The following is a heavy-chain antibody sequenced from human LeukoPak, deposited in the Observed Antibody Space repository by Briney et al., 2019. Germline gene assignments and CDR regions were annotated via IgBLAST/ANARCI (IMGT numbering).Heavy chain of an antibody. CDR2: MNPNSGNT. Sequence: GASVKVSCKASGYTFTSYDINWVRQATGQGLEWMGWMNPNSGNTGYAQKFQGRVTMTRNTSISTAYMELSSLRSEDTAVYFCARVHASYDFWSGYYSAMGDFWGQGTLVIVSP. CDR3: ARVHASYDFWSGYYSAMGDF. D-gene: IGHD3-3*01. V-gene: IGHV1-8*01. CDR1: GYTFTSYD. J-gene: IGHJ4*02.